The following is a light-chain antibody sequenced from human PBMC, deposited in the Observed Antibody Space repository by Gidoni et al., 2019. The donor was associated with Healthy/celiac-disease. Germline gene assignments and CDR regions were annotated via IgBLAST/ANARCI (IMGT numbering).Light chain of an antibody. CDR3: MQALQIRST. V-gene: IGKV2-28*01. Sequence: DIVMTQSPLSLPVTPGEPASISCRSSQSLLHSNGYNYLDWYLQKPGQSPQLLIYLGSNRASGVPDRFSGSGSGTDFTLKISRVEAEDVGVYYCMQALQIRSTFXGXTKVEIK. CDR2: LGS. J-gene: IGKJ4*01. CDR1: QSLLHSNGYNY.